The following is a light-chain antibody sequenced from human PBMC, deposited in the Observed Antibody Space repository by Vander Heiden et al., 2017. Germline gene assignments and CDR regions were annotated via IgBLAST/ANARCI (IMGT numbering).Light chain of an antibody. CDR2: SNS. V-gene: IGLV1-44*01. CDR1: TSNLGRNT. CDR3: AAWDDSLNGYVI. J-gene: IGLJ2*01. Sequence: QSVLTQPPSASGTPGQRVTISCSGGTSNLGRNTVNWYQQLPGTAPKLLIYSNSQRHSGVPDRFSGSKSGTSASLAISGLQSEDEADYYCAAWDDSLNGYVIFGGGTKLSVL.